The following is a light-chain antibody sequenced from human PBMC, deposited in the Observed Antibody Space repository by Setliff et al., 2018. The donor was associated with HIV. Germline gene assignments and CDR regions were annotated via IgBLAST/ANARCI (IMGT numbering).Light chain of an antibody. CDR3: QQYDTSPWT. CDR1: QSVSSSY. J-gene: IGKJ1*01. CDR2: GAS. V-gene: IGKV3-20*01. Sequence: EIVMTQSPGTLSLSPGERATLSCRASQSVSSSYLGWYQQKPGQAPRLLIYGASSRATGIPDRFSGSGSGTDFTLTISRLEPEDFAVYYCQQYDTSPWTFGQGTKVDI.